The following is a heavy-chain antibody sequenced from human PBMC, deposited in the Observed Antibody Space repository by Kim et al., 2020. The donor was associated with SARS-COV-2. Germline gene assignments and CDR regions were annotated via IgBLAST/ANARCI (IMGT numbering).Heavy chain of an antibody. Sequence: NYAQRSQGRVTITADESTSTANMGLSSLRSEDTAVYYCARDDPPSSPFDYWGQGTLVTVSS. J-gene: IGHJ4*02. CDR3: ARDDPPSSPFDY. V-gene: IGHV1-69*01. D-gene: IGHD6-13*01.